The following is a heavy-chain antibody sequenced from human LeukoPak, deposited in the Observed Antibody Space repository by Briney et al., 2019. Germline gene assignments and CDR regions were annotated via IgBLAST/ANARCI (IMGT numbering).Heavy chain of an antibody. V-gene: IGHV4-59*01. J-gene: IGHJ5*02. CDR3: ARVGVQLWFTEGGWFDP. Sequence: SETLSLTCTVSGGSISSYYWSWIRQPPGKGLEWIGYIYYSGSTNYNPSLKSRVTISVDTSKNQFSLKLSSVTAADTAVYYCARVGVQLWFTEGGWFDPWGQGTLVTVSS. CDR2: IYYSGST. CDR1: GGSISSYY. D-gene: IGHD5-18*01.